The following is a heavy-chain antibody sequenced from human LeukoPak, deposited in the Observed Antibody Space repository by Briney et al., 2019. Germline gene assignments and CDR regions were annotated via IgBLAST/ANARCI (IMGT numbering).Heavy chain of an antibody. Sequence: SETLSLTCTVSGGSISSGDYYWSWTRQPPGKGLEWIGYIYYSGSTNYNPSLKSRVTISVDTSKNQFSLKLSSVTAADTAVYYCARGLWFGETWGQGTLVTVSS. D-gene: IGHD3-10*01. CDR1: GGSISSGDYY. CDR3: ARGLWFGET. J-gene: IGHJ5*02. V-gene: IGHV4-61*08. CDR2: IYYSGST.